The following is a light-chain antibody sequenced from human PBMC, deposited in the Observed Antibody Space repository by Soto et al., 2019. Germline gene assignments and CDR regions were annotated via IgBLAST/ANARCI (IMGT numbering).Light chain of an antibody. CDR1: QSVSSY. CDR2: DAS. CDR3: QQRSNWPPIT. Sequence: EIVLTQSPATLSLSPGERATLSCRASQSVSSYLAWYQQKPGQAPRLLIYDASNRATGIPARFSGSGSVTDFTLTISSLEPEDFAVYYCQQRSNWPPITFGQGTRIEI. J-gene: IGKJ5*01. V-gene: IGKV3-11*01.